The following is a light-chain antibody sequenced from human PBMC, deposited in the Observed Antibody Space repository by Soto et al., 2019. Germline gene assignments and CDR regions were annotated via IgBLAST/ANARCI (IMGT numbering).Light chain of an antibody. CDR2: LNSAGRH. J-gene: IGLJ2*01. V-gene: IGLV4-69*01. Sequence: QLVLTQSPSASASLGASVKLTCTLSSGHSTYAIAWHQQQPEKGPRYLMKLNSAGRHSKGDGIPDRFSGTSSGAERYLTISSPQSEDEADYYSQTWGTGGDVVFGGGTKLTVL. CDR1: SGHSTYA. CDR3: QTWGTGGDVV.